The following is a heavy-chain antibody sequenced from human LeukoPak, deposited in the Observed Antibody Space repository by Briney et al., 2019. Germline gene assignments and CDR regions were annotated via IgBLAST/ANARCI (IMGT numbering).Heavy chain of an antibody. CDR2: ISSDGSVK. D-gene: IGHD1-14*01. CDR3: AKESEVGSAFDI. V-gene: IGHV3-30-3*01. Sequence: GGSLRLSCATSGFTFSTYPIHWVRQAPGKGLEWVAVISSDGSVKSFADSVKGRFTISRDNSRNTLYLQMNSLTAEDTAVYYCAKESEVGSAFDIWGPGTMVTVSS. CDR1: GFTFSTYP. J-gene: IGHJ3*02.